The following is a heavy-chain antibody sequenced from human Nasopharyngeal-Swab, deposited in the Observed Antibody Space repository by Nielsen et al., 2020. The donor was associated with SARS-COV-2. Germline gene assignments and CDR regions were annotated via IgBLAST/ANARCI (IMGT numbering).Heavy chain of an antibody. J-gene: IGHJ5*02. CDR2: INEDGSIT. D-gene: IGHD3-16*01. CDR1: GFTFRSYW. V-gene: IGHV3-74*01. CDR3: GRDLGGRFST. Sequence: GESLKISCAASGFTFRSYWMHWVRQVPGKGLVWVSRINEDGSITNYADSVEGRFTISRDNAKNTLFLHMNSLRAEDTADYYCGRDLGGRFSTWGQGTLVTASS.